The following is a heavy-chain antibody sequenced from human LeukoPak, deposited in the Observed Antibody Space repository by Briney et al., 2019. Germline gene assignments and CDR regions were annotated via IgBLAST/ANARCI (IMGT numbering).Heavy chain of an antibody. V-gene: IGHV4-39*07. D-gene: IGHD4-17*01. CDR2: IYFSGST. Sequence: SETLSLTCTVSGGSISSSSYYWGWIRQPPGKGLEWIGSIYFSGSTYYNPSLKSRVTISVDTSKNQFSLKLSSVTAADTAVYYCATTSRPPYGDFDYWGRGTLVTVSS. CDR1: GGSISSSSYY. J-gene: IGHJ4*02. CDR3: ATTSRPPYGDFDY.